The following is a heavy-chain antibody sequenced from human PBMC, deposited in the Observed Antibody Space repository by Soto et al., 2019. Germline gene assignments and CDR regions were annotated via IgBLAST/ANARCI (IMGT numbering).Heavy chain of an antibody. CDR1: GGTFSSYA. V-gene: IGHV1-69*13. CDR3: SRDQIPQMPSQRYYYGMDV. D-gene: IGHD1-1*01. Sequence: SVKVSCKASGGTFSSYAISWVRQAPGQGLEWMGGIIPIFGTANYAQKFQGRVTITADESTSTAYMELSSLRSEDTAVYYCSRDQIPQMPSQRYYYGMDVWGQGTTVTVSS. J-gene: IGHJ6*02. CDR2: IIPIFGTA.